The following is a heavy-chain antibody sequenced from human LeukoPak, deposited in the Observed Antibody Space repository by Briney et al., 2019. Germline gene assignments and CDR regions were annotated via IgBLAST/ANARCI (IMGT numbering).Heavy chain of an antibody. Sequence: KSSETLSLTCTVSGGSISSGGYSWSWIRQHPGKGLEWIGYIYYSGSTYYNPSLKSRVTISVDTSKNQFSLKLSSVTAAGTAVYYCARGDIVATIYFDYWAREPWSPSPQ. CDR2: IYYSGST. D-gene: IGHD5-12*01. J-gene: IGHJ4*02. V-gene: IGHV4-31*03. CDR3: ARGDIVATIYFDY. CDR1: GGSISSGGYS.